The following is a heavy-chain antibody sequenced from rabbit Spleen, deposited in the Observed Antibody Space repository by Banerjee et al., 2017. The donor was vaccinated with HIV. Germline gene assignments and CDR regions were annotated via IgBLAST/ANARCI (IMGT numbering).Heavy chain of an antibody. J-gene: IGHJ4*01. CDR2: IYGGTGVDS. V-gene: IGHV1S45*01. Sequence: FTISSSCWICWVRQAPGKGLEWIACIYGGTGVDSGYANWAKGQFTISKTSSTTVTLQMTSLTAADTATYFCARDRSGGGDYAGYNFNLWGPGTLVTVS. CDR3: ARDRSGGGDYAGYNFNL. CDR1: FTISSSCW. D-gene: IGHD2-1*01.